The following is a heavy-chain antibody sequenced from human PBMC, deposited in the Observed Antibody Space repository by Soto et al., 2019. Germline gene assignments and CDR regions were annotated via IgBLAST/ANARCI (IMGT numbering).Heavy chain of an antibody. J-gene: IGHJ3*02. CDR1: GGSISSGGYY. Sequence: QVQLQESGPGLVKPSQTLSLTCTVSGGSISSGGYYWSWIRQHPGKGLEWIGYIYYSGSTYYNPSLKRRVTISVDTSKNQFSLKLSSVSAADTAVYYCAALGYCSGGSCYSGAFDIWGQGTMVTVSS. V-gene: IGHV4-31*03. CDR2: IYYSGST. CDR3: AALGYCSGGSCYSGAFDI. D-gene: IGHD2-15*01.